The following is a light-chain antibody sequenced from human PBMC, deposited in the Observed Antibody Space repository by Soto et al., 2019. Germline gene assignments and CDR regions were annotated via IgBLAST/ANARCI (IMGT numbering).Light chain of an antibody. CDR2: AAL. V-gene: IGKV1-39*01. CDR3: QQSYSTLSIT. J-gene: IGKJ5*01. Sequence: DIQMTQSPSSLSASVGDRVTITCRASESIARHLNWYQQKPGKAPKLLIYAALSLQNGVPSRFRGGGSGRDFTLTISTLQPADFATYYCQQSYSTLSITFGQGTRLEIK. CDR1: ESIARH.